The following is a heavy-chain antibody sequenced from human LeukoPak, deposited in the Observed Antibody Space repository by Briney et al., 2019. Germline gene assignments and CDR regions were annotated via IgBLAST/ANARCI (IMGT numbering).Heavy chain of an antibody. D-gene: IGHD6-19*01. J-gene: IGHJ3*02. Sequence: ASVKVSCKASGYTFTSYGISWVRQAPGQGLEWMGWISAYNGNTNYAQKLQGRVTMTTDTSTSTAYMELRSLRSDDTAVYYCARDMEQWLGTGGSDAFDIWGQGTMVTVSS. CDR2: ISAYNGNT. CDR3: ARDMEQWLGTGGSDAFDI. V-gene: IGHV1-18*01. CDR1: GYTFTSYG.